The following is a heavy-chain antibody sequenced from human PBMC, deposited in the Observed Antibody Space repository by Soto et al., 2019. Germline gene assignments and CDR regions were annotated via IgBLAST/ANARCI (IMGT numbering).Heavy chain of an antibody. D-gene: IGHD3-3*01. V-gene: IGHV3-23*01. J-gene: IGHJ6*03. Sequence: GGTARLSCAVCGFTFSSYAMSWVRQAAGKGLTWVSDIGCRDGSTYYADPMKGRFTISRDNPKNTLYLQMNTQRAEDTAVSYFAKDTPYEFQKEDDFWGTVPMGTVSS. CDR3: AKDTPYEFQKEDDF. CDR1: GFTFSSYA. CDR2: IGCRDGST.